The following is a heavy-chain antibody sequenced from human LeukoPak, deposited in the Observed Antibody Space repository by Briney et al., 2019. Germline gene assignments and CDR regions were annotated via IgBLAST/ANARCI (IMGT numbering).Heavy chain of an antibody. Sequence: GASVKVSCKASGGTFSSYAISWVRQAPGQGLEWMGRIIPIFGIANYAQKFQGRVTITADKSTSTAYMELSSLRSEDTAVYYCAREGLGLRGSYHLVYWGQGTLVTVSS. V-gene: IGHV1-69*04. CDR3: AREGLGLRGSYHLVY. CDR2: IIPIFGIA. D-gene: IGHD1-26*01. CDR1: GGTFSSYA. J-gene: IGHJ4*02.